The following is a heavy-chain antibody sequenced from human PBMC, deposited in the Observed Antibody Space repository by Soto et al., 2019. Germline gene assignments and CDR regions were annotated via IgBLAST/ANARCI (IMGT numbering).Heavy chain of an antibody. Sequence: EVQLVESGGDLVQPGGSLRLSCAASGFTFSTYWMHWVRQAPGKGLLWVSRIKTDGTYATYVHSVKGRFTISRDNAKNTLRLQMKGLCVEDAAVYYCAAGGSGYYANWGQGTLVTVSS. D-gene: IGHD3-22*01. J-gene: IGHJ4*02. V-gene: IGHV3-74*01. CDR1: GFTFSTYW. CDR3: AAGGSGYYAN. CDR2: IKTDGTYA.